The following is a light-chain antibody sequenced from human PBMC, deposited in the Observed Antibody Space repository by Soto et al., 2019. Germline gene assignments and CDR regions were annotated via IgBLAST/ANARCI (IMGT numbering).Light chain of an antibody. CDR3: QQYGISPPLT. CDR1: QSVTSSY. CDR2: GAF. V-gene: IGKV3-20*01. J-gene: IGKJ4*01. Sequence: EIVLTHSPGTLSLSPGERATLSCRASQSVTSSYLAWWQQKSGQAPRLLIYGAFSRATGIPDRFSGSGSGTDFTLTIRRLEPEDFAVYYRQQYGISPPLTFGGGTKVDIK.